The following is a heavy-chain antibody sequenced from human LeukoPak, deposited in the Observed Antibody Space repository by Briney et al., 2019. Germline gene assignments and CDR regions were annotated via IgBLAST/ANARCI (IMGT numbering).Heavy chain of an antibody. CDR2: IWNDGSET. J-gene: IGHJ4*02. Sequence: GGSLRLSCAASGFIFSNYGMHWVRQAPGKRLEWVAVIWNDGSETFHADSVKGRFRIARDNSKNTLYLQMNSLRAEDTAVYFCARDMGRAWYGPHDYWGEGTLVTVSS. CDR1: GFIFSNYG. D-gene: IGHD6-13*01. V-gene: IGHV3-33*01. CDR3: ARDMGRAWYGPHDY.